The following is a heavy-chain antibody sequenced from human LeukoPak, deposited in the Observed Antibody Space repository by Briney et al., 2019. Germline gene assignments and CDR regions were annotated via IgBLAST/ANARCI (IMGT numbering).Heavy chain of an antibody. J-gene: IGHJ4*02. D-gene: IGHD5-12*01. CDR3: ASPYSGYDYNFDY. CDR2: ISSNGGST. Sequence: PGGSLRLSCPASGSTFSSYAMHWVRQAPGKGLEYVSSISSNGGSTYYADSVKGRFTISRDNSKNTLFLQMSSLRTEDTAVYYCASPYSGYDYNFDYWGQGTLVTVSS. CDR1: GSTFSSYA. V-gene: IGHV3-64D*06.